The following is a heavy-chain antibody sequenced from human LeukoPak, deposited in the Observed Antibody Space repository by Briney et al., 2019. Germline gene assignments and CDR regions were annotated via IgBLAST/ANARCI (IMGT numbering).Heavy chain of an antibody. D-gene: IGHD4-17*01. CDR2: INHSGYT. J-gene: IGHJ4*02. Sequence: SETLSLTCAVSGVSFNDYYWSWVRQTPGKGLEWIGEINHSGYTNDSPSLKRRVTISIDTSRKQFSLNLRSVTVADTGIYYCTRMTTGHDYWGQGTLVTVSS. CDR1: GVSFNDYY. V-gene: IGHV4-34*01. CDR3: TRMTTGHDY.